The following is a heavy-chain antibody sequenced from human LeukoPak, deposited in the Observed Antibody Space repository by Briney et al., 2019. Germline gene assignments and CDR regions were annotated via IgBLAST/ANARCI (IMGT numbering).Heavy chain of an antibody. CDR1: GGTFSSYA. V-gene: IGHV1-69*13. CDR3: ACIAAAGTPYYYYYYMDV. CDR2: IIPIFGTA. J-gene: IGHJ6*03. Sequence: SVKVSCKASGGTFSSYAISWVRQAPGQRLEWMGGIIPIFGTANYAQKFRGRVTITADESTSTAYMELSSLRSEDTAVYYCACIAAAGTPYYYYYYMDVWGKGTTVTISS. D-gene: IGHD6-13*01.